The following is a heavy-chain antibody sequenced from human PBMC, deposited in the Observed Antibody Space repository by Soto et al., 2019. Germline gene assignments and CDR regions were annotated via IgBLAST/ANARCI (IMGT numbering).Heavy chain of an antibody. CDR1: GYTLTELS. CDR2: FDPEDGET. D-gene: IGHD3-3*01. J-gene: IGHJ4*02. Sequence: ASVKVACKVSGYTLTELSMRWVRQAHGKGLEWMGGFDPEDGETIYAQKFQGRVTMTEDTSTDTAYMELSSLRSEDTAVYYCATRSVGTFGVAPYYWGQGTLVTVSS. V-gene: IGHV1-24*01. CDR3: ATRSVGTFGVAPYY.